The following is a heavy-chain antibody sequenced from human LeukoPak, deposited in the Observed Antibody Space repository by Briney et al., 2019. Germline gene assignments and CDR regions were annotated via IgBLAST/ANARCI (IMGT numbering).Heavy chain of an antibody. D-gene: IGHD3-10*01. CDR3: ARSSYYGSGSQYKGGKNWFDP. J-gene: IGHJ5*02. Sequence: SVKVSCKASRGTFTRYAISWVRQAPGQGLEWMGRIIPIFGTANYAQKLQGRVTLTTDASTRTAYMELSSLRSEDTAVYYCARSSYYGSGSQYKGGKNWFDPWGQGTLVTVSS. CDR1: RGTFTRYA. CDR2: IIPIFGTA. V-gene: IGHV1-69*05.